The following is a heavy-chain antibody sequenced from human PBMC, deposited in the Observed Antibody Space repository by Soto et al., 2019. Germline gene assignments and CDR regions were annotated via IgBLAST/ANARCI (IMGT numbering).Heavy chain of an antibody. CDR3: ARSIVVVTALDY. D-gene: IGHD2-21*02. CDR1: GYTXTSYA. CDR2: INAGNGNT. Sequence: ASVKVSCKASGYTXTSYAMHWVRQAPGQRLEWMGWINAGNGNTKYSQKFQGRVTITRDTSASTAYMELSSLRSEDTAVYYCARSIVVVTALDYWGQGTLVTISS. V-gene: IGHV1-3*01. J-gene: IGHJ4*02.